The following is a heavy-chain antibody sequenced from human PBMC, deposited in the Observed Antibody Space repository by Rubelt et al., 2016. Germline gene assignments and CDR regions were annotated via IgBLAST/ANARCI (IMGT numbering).Heavy chain of an antibody. J-gene: IGHJ5*02. CDR2: INRSGST. D-gene: IGHD4-11*01. CDR3: ARVSGLQALNWFDP. CDR1: GGSFSDYY. Sequence: QVQLQQWGAGLLKPSETLSLTCAVYGGSFSDYYLTWIRQPPGKGLEWIGEINRSGSTKYNPSFKSRVTISVDTSKNQVSLELSSLTAADTAVYYCARVSGLQALNWFDPWGQGTLVTVSS. V-gene: IGHV4-34*01.